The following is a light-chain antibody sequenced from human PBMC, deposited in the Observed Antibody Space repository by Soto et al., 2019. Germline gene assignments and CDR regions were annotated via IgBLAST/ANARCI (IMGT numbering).Light chain of an antibody. V-gene: IGLV1-47*01. CDR1: SSNIGSNY. CDR2: RNN. Sequence: QAVLTQPPSAAGTPGPRGTISCSGSSSNIGSNYVYWYQQLPGTAPKLLIYRNNQRPSGVPDRFSGSKSGTSASLAISGLRSEDEADYYCAAWDDSLSAHYVFGTGTKVTVL. J-gene: IGLJ1*01. CDR3: AAWDDSLSAHYV.